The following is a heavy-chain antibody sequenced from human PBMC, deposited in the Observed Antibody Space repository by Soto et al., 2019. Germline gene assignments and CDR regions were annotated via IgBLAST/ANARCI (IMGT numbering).Heavy chain of an antibody. CDR2: ISYDGSNK. J-gene: IGHJ6*02. V-gene: IGHV3-30*18. Sequence: QVQLVESGGGVVQPGRSLRLSCAASGFTFSSYGMHWVRQAPGKGLEWVAVISYDGSNKYYADSVKGRFTISRDYSKKTLYLQMNSLRAEDTAVYYCAKNNRGRGYEIYDFWSGYYEPYYFYYGIDVWGQGTTVTVSS. D-gene: IGHD3-3*01. CDR1: GFTFSSYG. CDR3: AKNNRGRGYEIYDFWSGYYEPYYFYYGIDV.